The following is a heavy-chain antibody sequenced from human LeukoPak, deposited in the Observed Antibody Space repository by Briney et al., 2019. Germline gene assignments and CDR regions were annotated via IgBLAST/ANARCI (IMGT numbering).Heavy chain of an antibody. V-gene: IGHV3-53*04. CDR2: IYSGGST. D-gene: IGHD4-17*01. J-gene: IGHJ4*02. Sequence: PGGSLRLSCAASGFTVSSNYMSWVRQAPGKGLEWVSVIYSGGSTYYADSVERRFTIPRHNSKNTLYLQMNSLRAEDTAVYYCASMDYGGYFDYWGQGTLVTVSS. CDR3: ASMDYGGYFDY. CDR1: GFTVSSNY.